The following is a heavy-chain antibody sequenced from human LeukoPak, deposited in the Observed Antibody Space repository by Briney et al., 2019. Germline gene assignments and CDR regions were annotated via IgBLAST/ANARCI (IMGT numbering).Heavy chain of an antibody. CDR1: GYTFTGYY. J-gene: IGHJ3*02. CDR2: INPNSGGT. CDR3: AREDCSSTSCSVCDI. D-gene: IGHD2-2*01. V-gene: IGHV1-2*02. Sequence: ASVKVSCXASGYTFTGYYMHWVRQAPGQGLEWMGWINPNSGGTNYAQKFQGRVTMTRDTSISTAYMELSRLRSDDTAVYYCAREDCSSTSCSVCDIWGQGTMVTVSS.